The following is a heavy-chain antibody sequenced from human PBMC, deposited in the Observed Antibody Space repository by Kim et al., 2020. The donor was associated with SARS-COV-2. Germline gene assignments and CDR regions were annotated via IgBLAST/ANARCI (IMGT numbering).Heavy chain of an antibody. D-gene: IGHD2-15*01. CDR1: GFTFSSYA. CDR2: ITGTGGST. CDR3: ARGSGYYDY. J-gene: IGHJ4*01. V-gene: IGHV3-23*01. Sequence: GGSLRLSCAASGFTFSSYATFWVRQAPGKGLEWVSAITGTGGSTYYADSVKCRFTISRDNSKNTLYLQMNSLRDEDTAVYYCARGSGYYDYWGQGTLVTVSS.